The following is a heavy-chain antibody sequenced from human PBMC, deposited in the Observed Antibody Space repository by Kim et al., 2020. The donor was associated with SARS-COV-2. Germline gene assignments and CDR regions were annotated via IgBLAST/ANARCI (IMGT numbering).Heavy chain of an antibody. Sequence: GGSLRLSCAASGFTARNHYMSWVRQAPGQGLEWVSILYSRTNIQYADSVRGRFTISRDDSRNTVDLQMTSLRVEDTAVYYCARVRVTNKKALSRGVIHAFDLWGQGTTVTVSS. J-gene: IGHJ3*01. CDR1: GFTARNHY. CDR3: ARVRVTNKKALSRGVIHAFDL. D-gene: IGHD3-10*01. CDR2: LYSRTNI. V-gene: IGHV3-53*01.